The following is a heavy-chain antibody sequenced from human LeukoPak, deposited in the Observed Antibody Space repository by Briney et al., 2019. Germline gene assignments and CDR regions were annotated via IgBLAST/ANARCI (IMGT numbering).Heavy chain of an antibody. CDR2: IYPSGST. D-gene: IGHD3-22*01. Sequence: SETLSLTCTVSGGSIRSGSYCWSWIRQPAGKGLEWIGRIYPSGSTNYNPSLKSRVTISLDTSKNQFSLKLSSVTAADTAVYYCTRDRHDSSGHYYDYYYMDVWGKGTTVTVSS. CDR1: GGSIRSGSYC. CDR3: TRDRHDSSGHYYDYYYMDV. J-gene: IGHJ6*03. V-gene: IGHV4-61*02.